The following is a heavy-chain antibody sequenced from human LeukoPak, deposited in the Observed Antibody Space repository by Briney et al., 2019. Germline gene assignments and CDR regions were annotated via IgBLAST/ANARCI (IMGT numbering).Heavy chain of an antibody. CDR3: TTSRAAAGTHYYYYYYMDV. CDR2: IKSKTDGGTT. CDR1: GFTFSNAW. D-gene: IGHD6-13*01. V-gene: IGHV3-15*01. J-gene: IGHJ6*03. Sequence: GGSLRLSCAASGFTFSNAWMSWVRQAPGKGLEWVGRIKSKTDGGTTDYAAPVKGRFTISRDDSKNTLYLQMNSLKTEDTAVYYCTTSRAAAGTHYYYYYYMDVWGKGTTVTVSS.